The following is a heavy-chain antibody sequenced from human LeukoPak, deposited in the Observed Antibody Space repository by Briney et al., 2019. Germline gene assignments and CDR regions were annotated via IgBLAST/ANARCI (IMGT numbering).Heavy chain of an antibody. D-gene: IGHD3-3*01. CDR3: ARGHFGPGYYFDN. V-gene: IGHV4-59*11. Sequence: SETLSLTCIVASGSISGQCWSWIRQFPGKAPEWIGSVEDSGPTRYNSSLRGRVSLSVDASQKQFSLRLSSVTAADTAMYYCARGHFGPGYYFDNWGQEALVTVAS. CDR1: SGSISGQC. J-gene: IGHJ4*02. CDR2: VEDSGPT.